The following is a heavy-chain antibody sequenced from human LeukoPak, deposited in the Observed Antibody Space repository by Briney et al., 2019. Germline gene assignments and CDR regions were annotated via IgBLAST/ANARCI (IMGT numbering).Heavy chain of an antibody. CDR2: IRSSSSYI. D-gene: IGHD2-2*02. J-gene: IGHJ4*02. Sequence: GGTLRLSRAASGFXFSIYSINCVPQAPGKGLECVSDIRSSSSYISYADTLKGRYTIYRDNAKHTLYLHKHTLRCQDTPVYYCAREGEDCSSTSSYITPIDYWGQGTLVTVSS. V-gene: IGHV3-21*01. CDR3: AREGEDCSSTSSYITPIDY. CDR1: GFXFSIYS.